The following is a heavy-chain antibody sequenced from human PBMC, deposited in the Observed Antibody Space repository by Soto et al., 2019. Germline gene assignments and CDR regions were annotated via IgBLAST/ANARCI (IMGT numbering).Heavy chain of an antibody. D-gene: IGHD3-3*01. Sequence: VQLVESGGGLVQPGGSLRLSCAASGFTFSSYWMQWVRQTPGKGLVWVGRITNDGKSAYYADSVKGRFTISRDNAKNTLYLQMNGLRDDDTSVFYCARDIWGGLDVWVKGTTVIVTS. CDR3: ARDIWGGLDV. V-gene: IGHV3-74*01. J-gene: IGHJ6*04. CDR1: GFTFSSYW. CDR2: ITNDGKSA.